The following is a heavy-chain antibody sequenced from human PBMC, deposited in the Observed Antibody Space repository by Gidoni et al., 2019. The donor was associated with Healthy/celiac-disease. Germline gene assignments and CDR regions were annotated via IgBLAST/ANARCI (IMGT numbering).Heavy chain of an antibody. V-gene: IGHV3-74*01. CDR2: INSDGSST. CDR3: ARTVGGYSSSYPDDY. J-gene: IGHJ4*02. Sequence: EVQLVESGGGLVQPGGSLILSCAASGFTFSSYWMHWVRQAPGKGLVGVSRINSDGSSTSYADSVKGRFTISRDNAKNTRYLQMNSLRAEDTAVYYCARTVGGYSSSYPDDYWGQGTLVTVSS. D-gene: IGHD6-13*01. CDR1: GFTFSSYW.